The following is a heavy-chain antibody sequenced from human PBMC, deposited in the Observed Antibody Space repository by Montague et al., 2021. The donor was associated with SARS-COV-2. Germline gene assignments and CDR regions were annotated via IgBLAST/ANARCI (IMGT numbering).Heavy chain of an antibody. J-gene: IGHJ4*02. CDR2: ISSSSNYI. CDR1: GFTFSSYS. V-gene: IGHV3-21*01. CDR3: ARDMYYDILTGYYTY. Sequence: SLRLSCAASGFTFSSYSMNWVRQAPGKGLEWVSSISSSSNYIYYADSVKGRFTISRDNAKNSLYLQMNSLRAEDTAVYYCARDMYYDILTGYYTYWGQGTLVTVSS. D-gene: IGHD3-9*01.